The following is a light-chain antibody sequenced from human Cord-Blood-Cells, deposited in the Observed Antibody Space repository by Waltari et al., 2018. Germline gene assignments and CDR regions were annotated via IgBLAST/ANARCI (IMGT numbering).Light chain of an antibody. J-gene: IGLJ1*01. Sequence: QSALTQPASVSGSPGQSITISCTGTSRDVGSYNLVSWYQQHPGQSPKLMIYEGSKRSEGVSNRVSGAKSVNTASLTISGLQAEDEADYYCCSYAGSSTYVFGTGTKVTVL. CDR1: SRDVGSYNL. CDR3: CSYAGSSTYV. CDR2: EGS. V-gene: IGLV2-23*01.